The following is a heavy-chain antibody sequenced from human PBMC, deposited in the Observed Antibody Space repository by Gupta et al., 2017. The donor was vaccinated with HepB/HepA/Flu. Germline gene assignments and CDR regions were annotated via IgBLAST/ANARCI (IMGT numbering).Heavy chain of an antibody. Sequence: QLQLQESGPGLVKPSETLSLTCTVSGGSISSSSYYWGWIRQPPGKGLEWIGSIYYSGSTYYNPSLKSRVTISVDTSKNQFSLKLSSVTAADTAVYYCARHPHGVVVPAAMDYWGQGTLVTVSS. J-gene: IGHJ4*02. D-gene: IGHD2-2*01. V-gene: IGHV4-39*01. CDR1: GGSISSSSYY. CDR3: ARHPHGVVVPAAMDY. CDR2: IYYSGST.